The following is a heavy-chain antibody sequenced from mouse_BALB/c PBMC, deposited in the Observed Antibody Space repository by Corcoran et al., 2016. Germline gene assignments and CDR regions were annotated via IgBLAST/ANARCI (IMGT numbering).Heavy chain of an antibody. CDR1: GYTFTNYG. D-gene: IGHD2-4*01. Sequence: QIQLVQSGPELKKPGETVKISCKASGYTFTNYGRNWVKQAPGKGLKWMGWINTYTGEPTYADDFKGRFAFTLETSASNAYLQINNLKNEDTATYFCAREDDYLYWGQGTTLTVSS. CDR3: AREDDYLY. CDR2: INTYTGEP. V-gene: IGHV9-3-1*01. J-gene: IGHJ2*01.